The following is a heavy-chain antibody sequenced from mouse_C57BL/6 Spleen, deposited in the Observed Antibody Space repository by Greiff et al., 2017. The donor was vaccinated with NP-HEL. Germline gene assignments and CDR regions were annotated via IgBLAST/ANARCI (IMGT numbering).Heavy chain of an antibody. CDR3: ARFRDYDGYYYAMDY. CDR1: GYTFTSYW. CDR2: IHPNSGST. J-gene: IGHJ4*01. V-gene: IGHV1-64*01. D-gene: IGHD2-4*01. Sequence: QVQLQQPGAELVKPGASVKLSCKASGYTFTSYWMHWVKQRPGQGLEWIGMIHPNSGSTNYNEKFKSKATLTVDKSSSTAYVQLSSLTSEDSAVYYCARFRDYDGYYYAMDYWGQGTSVTVSS.